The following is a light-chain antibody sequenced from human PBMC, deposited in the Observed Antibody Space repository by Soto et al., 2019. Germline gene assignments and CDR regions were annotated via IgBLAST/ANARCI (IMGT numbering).Light chain of an antibody. CDR2: DVP. Sequence: GDTVTINCRASQSIAASLAWYQHQPGEAPKLLTYDVPSLETGVPSRFGGSGSGTEFSLPIRGLQPDESATDDCQQYDYSRTFGQGTKVDIK. CDR1: QSIAAS. J-gene: IGKJ1*01. V-gene: IGKV1-5*01. CDR3: QQYDYSRT.